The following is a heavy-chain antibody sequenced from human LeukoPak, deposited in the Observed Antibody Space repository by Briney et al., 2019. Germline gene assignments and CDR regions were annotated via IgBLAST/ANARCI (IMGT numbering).Heavy chain of an antibody. CDR3: AKGTLRGTAAAIDY. CDR2: ISYDGRNI. Sequence: QTGKSLRLSCAASGFTFNNYGMHWVRQAPGKGLEWVTVISYDGRNIHYPDSVKGRFTISRDISTDTLWLQMDSLRTEDTAVYYCAKGTLRGTAAAIDYWGQGTLVTVSS. J-gene: IGHJ4*02. D-gene: IGHD2-2*01. V-gene: IGHV3-30*18. CDR1: GFTFNNYG.